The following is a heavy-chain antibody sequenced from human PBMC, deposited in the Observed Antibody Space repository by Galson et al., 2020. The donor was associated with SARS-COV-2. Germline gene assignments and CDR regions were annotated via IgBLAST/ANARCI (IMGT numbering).Heavy chain of an antibody. Sequence: GESLKISCTGSGYDFSGQWIAWVRRMPGKGLEWMGVIYPGDSDTKYSPSFQGQVTISADKSIRTAYLQWSSLKASDTAIYYCARALLYNGNYYWYFDLWCRGTRVTVSS. CDR1: GYDFSGQW. D-gene: IGHD1-26*01. J-gene: IGHJ2*01. CDR2: IYPGDSDT. CDR3: ARALLYNGNYYWYFDL. V-gene: IGHV5-51*01.